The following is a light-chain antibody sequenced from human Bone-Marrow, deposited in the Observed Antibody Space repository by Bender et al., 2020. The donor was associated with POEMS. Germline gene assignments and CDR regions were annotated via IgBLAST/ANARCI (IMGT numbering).Light chain of an antibody. CDR2: SSH. CDR3: SSYAGNNNLV. V-gene: IGLV1-44*01. Sequence: QSVLTQPPSASGTPGQRVTISCSGGSSNIGAHAVNWYQHLPGTAPKLLIYSSHRRPSEVPDRFSGSRSGTSASLAISGLQSEDEADYYCSSYAGNNNLVFGGGTKLTVL. J-gene: IGLJ3*02. CDR1: SSNIGAHA.